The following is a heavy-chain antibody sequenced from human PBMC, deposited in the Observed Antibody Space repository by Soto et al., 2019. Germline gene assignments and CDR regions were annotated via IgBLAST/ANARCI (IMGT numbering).Heavy chain of an antibody. CDR3: ARGLLWPSSSPLGYYGMDV. CDR1: GGTFSSYA. V-gene: IGHV1-69*13. Sequence: ASVKVSCKASGGTFSSYAISWLRQAPGQGLEWMGVIIPIFGTANYAQKFQGRVTITADESTSTAYMELSSLRSEDTAVYYCARGLLWPSSSPLGYYGMDVWGQGTTVTVSS. J-gene: IGHJ6*02. CDR2: IIPIFGTA. D-gene: IGHD6-6*01.